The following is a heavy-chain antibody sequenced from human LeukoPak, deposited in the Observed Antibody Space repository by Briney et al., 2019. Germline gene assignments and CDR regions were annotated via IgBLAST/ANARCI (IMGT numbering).Heavy chain of an antibody. Sequence: PGGSLRLSCAASGFTFSSYSMNWVRPAPGEGLEWVSYISSSSSTIYYAYSVKGRFTISRDNAKNSLYLQMNRLRAEDTAVYYCARGGRGYSYGGAFDIWGQGTMVTVSS. CDR3: ARGGRGYSYGGAFDI. D-gene: IGHD5-18*01. CDR2: ISSSSSTI. J-gene: IGHJ3*02. CDR1: GFTFSSYS. V-gene: IGHV3-48*01.